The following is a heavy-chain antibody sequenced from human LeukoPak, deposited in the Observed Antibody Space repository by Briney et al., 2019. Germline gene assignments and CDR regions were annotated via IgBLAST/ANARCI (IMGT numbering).Heavy chain of an antibody. CDR3: ARRSAGYYGSRTINY. Sequence: ASETLSLTCTVSGGSISTSNYYWGWIRQPPGKGLEWIGNIFYSGSTYYSPSLKSRVTISLDTSRNQFSLKLSSVTAADTAVYYCARRSAGYYGSRTINYWGQGTLVTVSS. CDR2: IFYSGST. V-gene: IGHV4-39*07. J-gene: IGHJ4*02. D-gene: IGHD3-10*01. CDR1: GGSISTSNYY.